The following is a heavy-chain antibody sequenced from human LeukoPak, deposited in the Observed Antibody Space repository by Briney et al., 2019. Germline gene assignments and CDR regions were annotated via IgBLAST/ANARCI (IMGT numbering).Heavy chain of an antibody. D-gene: IGHD5-24*01. CDR3: ARAVGYNKNFQH. V-gene: IGHV1-69*13. CDR1: GGTFSSYA. J-gene: IGHJ1*01. CDR2: IIPIFGTA. Sequence: PVKVSCKASGGTFSSYAISWVRQAPGQGLEWMGGIIPIFGTANYAQKFQGRVTITADESTSTAYMELSSLRSEDTAVYCCARAVGYNKNFQHWGQGTLVTVSS.